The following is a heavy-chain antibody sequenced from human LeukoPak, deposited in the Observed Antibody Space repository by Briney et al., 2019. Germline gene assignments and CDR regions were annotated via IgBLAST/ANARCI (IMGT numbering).Heavy chain of an antibody. D-gene: IGHD3-22*01. V-gene: IGHV4-34*01. CDR2: INHSGST. CDR3: ARHLAPYYYDSSFDY. J-gene: IGHJ4*02. Sequence: SETLSLTCAVYGGSFSGYYWSWIRQPPGKGLEWIGEINHSGSTNYNPSLKSRVTISVDTSKNQFSLKLSSVTAADTAVYYCARHLAPYYYDSSFDYWGQGTLVTVSS. CDR1: GGSFSGYY.